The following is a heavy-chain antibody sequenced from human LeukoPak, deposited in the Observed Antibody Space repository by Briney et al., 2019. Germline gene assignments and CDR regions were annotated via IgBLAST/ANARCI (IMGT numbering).Heavy chain of an antibody. CDR1: GGSFSGYY. V-gene: IGHV4-34*01. CDR3: ARDGGYSSSWSSLFFDY. D-gene: IGHD6-13*01. CDR2: INHSGST. Sequence: PSETLSLTCAVYGGSFSGYYWSWIRQPPGKGLEWTGEINHSGSTNYNPSLKSRVTISVDTSKNQFSLKLSSVTAADTAVYYCARDGGYSSSWSSLFFDYWGQGTLVTVSS. J-gene: IGHJ4*02.